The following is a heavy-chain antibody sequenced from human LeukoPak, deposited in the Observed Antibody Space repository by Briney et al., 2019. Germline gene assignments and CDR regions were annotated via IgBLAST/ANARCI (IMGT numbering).Heavy chain of an antibody. CDR2: ISSSSSYI. V-gene: IGHV3-21*01. D-gene: IGHD5-18*01. Sequence: GGSLRLSCAASGFTFSSYSMNWVRQAPGKGLEWVSSISSSSSYIYYADSVKGRFTISRDNAKNSLYLQMNSLRAEDTAVYYCARDKGGYSYGDSDYWGQGTLVTVSS. CDR1: GFTFSSYS. CDR3: ARDKGGYSYGDSDY. J-gene: IGHJ4*02.